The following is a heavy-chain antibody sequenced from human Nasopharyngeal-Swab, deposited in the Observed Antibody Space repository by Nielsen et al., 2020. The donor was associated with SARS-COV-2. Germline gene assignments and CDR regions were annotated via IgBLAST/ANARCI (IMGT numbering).Heavy chain of an antibody. CDR3: TTDFYFDY. CDR2: IGDKDHNYAT. V-gene: IGHV3-73*01. J-gene: IGHJ4*02. Sequence: ESLKISCAASCFIFSASAIHRVRQASGKGLEWVGRIGDKDHNYATTYGASVQGRFTISRDDSKNTAFLQMDSLKTEDTALYYCTTDFYFDYWGQGTLVTVSS. CDR1: CFIFSASA.